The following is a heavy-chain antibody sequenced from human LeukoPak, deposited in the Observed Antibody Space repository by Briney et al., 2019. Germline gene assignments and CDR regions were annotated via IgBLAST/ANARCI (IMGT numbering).Heavy chain of an antibody. D-gene: IGHD3-10*01. CDR2: IYYSGIT. V-gene: IGHV4-39*07. CDR1: GGSMTSSGYY. CDR3: ARRGPTRACDY. J-gene: IGHJ4*02. Sequence: SETLSLTCTVSGGSMTSSGYYWGWIRQSPGEGLEWIGNIYYSGITYYNPSLKSRVTISVDTSKNQFSLKLRSVTAADTAVYYCARRGPTRACDYWGQGTLVTVSS.